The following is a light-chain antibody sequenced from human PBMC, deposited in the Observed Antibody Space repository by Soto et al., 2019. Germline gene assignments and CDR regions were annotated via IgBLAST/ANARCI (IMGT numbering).Light chain of an antibody. CDR2: GAS. Sequence: EIILTQYPDTLSLSPGERATLSCRASQTVSSNYLAWCQQRPGQAPRLLIYGASTRAAGTPDRFSGSGSGTDFTLTITRLEPEDSAVYFCQQYTGPPTTFGQGTRLEIK. CDR3: QQYTGPPTT. V-gene: IGKV3-20*01. CDR1: QTVSSNY. J-gene: IGKJ5*01.